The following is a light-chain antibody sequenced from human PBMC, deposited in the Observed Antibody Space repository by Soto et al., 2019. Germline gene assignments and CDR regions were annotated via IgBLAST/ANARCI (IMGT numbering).Light chain of an antibody. J-gene: IGKJ3*01. CDR2: AAS. V-gene: IGKV1-27*01. Sequence: DIQMTQSPTSLSASVGDRVTITCRASQDIRNFVAWYQQKPGKAPKLLIYAASTLQSEVPSRFSGSGSGTDFTLTINSLQPEDVATYYCQQYSSVPVFGPGTKVEIK. CDR1: QDIRNF. CDR3: QQYSSVPV.